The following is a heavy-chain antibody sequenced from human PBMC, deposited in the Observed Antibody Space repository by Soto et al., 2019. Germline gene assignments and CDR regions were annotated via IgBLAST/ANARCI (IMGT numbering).Heavy chain of an antibody. CDR2: YYSGGST. J-gene: IGHJ3*02. D-gene: IGHD3-22*01. CDR3: ARQVVIPNDAFDI. CDR1: GFTVSSNY. V-gene: IGHV3-53*01. Sequence: GGSLRLSCAASGFTVSSNYMSWVRQAPGKGLEWVSVYYSGGSTYYADSVKGRFTISRDNSKNTLYLQMNSLRAEDTAVYYCARQVVIPNDAFDIWGQGTMVTVSS.